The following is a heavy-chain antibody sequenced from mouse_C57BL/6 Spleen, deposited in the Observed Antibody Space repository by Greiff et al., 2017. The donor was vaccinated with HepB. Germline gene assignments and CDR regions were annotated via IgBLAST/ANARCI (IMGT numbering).Heavy chain of an antibody. V-gene: IGHV1-64*01. Sequence: QVQLQQPGAELVKPGASVKLSCKASGYTFTSYWMHWVKQRPGQGLEWIGMIHPNSGITNYNEKFKSKATLTVDKSSSTAYMQLSSLTSEDSAVYYCARGTVVATVDYWGQGTTLTVSS. J-gene: IGHJ2*01. CDR1: GYTFTSYW. CDR2: IHPNSGIT. CDR3: ARGTVVATVDY. D-gene: IGHD1-1*01.